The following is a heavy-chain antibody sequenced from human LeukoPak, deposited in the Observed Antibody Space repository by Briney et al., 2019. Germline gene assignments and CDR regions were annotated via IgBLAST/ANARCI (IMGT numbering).Heavy chain of an antibody. CDR3: ARGRIAARPYYYYYMDV. J-gene: IGHJ6*03. V-gene: IGHV1-69*13. Sequence: SVKVSCKASGGTFSSYAISWVRQAPGQGLEWMGGIIPIFGTANYAQKFQGRVTITADESTSTAYMELSSLRSEDTAVYYCARGRIAARPYYYYYMDVWGKGTTVTVSS. D-gene: IGHD6-6*01. CDR2: IIPIFGTA. CDR1: GGTFSSYA.